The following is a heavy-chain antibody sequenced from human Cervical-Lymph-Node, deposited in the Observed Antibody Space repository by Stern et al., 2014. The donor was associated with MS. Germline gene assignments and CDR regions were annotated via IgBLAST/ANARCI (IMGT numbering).Heavy chain of an antibody. J-gene: IGHJ4*02. CDR2: IGTASDT. D-gene: IGHD5-24*01. V-gene: IGHV3-13*01. CDR1: GFTFSSYD. CDR3: ARDVGDGYFDY. Sequence: EVQLVESGGGLVQPGGSLRLSCAASGFTFSSYDLHWVRQATGKGLEWVSAIGTASDTYYPGAVKGRFTISIENAKNALYLQMNSLRAGDTAVYYCARDVGDGYFDYWGQGTLVTVSS.